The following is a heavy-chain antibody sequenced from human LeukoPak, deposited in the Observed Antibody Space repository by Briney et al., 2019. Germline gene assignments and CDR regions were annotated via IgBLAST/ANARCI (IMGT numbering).Heavy chain of an antibody. D-gene: IGHD1-26*01. V-gene: IGHV4-59*01. CDR2: IYYSGST. Sequence: AGGSLRLSCAASGFTFSYYWSWIRQPPGKGLEWIGYIYYSGSTNYNPSLKSRVTISVDTSKNQFSLKLSSVTAADTAVYYCARGGEWELVAPYYYYYGMDVWGQGTTVTVSS. CDR3: ARGGEWELVAPYYYYYGMDV. CDR1: GFTFSYY. J-gene: IGHJ6*02.